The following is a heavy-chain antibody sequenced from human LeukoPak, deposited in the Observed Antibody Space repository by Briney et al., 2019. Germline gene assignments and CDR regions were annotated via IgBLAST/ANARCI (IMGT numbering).Heavy chain of an antibody. CDR2: INPNSGGT. CDR3: ARVDYDILTGYYYYYGMDV. D-gene: IGHD3-9*01. J-gene: IGHJ6*02. Sequence: ASVKVSCKASGYTFTGYYMHWVRQAPGQGLEWMGWINPNSGGTNYAQKFQGRVTMTRDTSISTAYKELSRLRSDDTAVYYCARVDYDILTGYYYYYGMDVWGQGTTVTVSS. V-gene: IGHV1-2*02. CDR1: GYTFTGYY.